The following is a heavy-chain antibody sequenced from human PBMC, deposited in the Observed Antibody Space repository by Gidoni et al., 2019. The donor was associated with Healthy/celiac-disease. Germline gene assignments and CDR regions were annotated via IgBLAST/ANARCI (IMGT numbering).Heavy chain of an antibody. CDR1: GYTCTGYY. CDR2: INPNSGGT. V-gene: IGHV1-2*02. D-gene: IGHD6-19*01. J-gene: IGHJ3*02. Sequence: QVQLVQSGAEVKKPGASVKVSCQASGYTCTGYYMHWVRQAPGQGLEWMGWINPNSGGTNYAQKFQGRVTMTRDTSISTAYMELSRLRSDDTAVYYCAREWLVWGKNAFDIWGQGTMVTVSS. CDR3: AREWLVWGKNAFDI.